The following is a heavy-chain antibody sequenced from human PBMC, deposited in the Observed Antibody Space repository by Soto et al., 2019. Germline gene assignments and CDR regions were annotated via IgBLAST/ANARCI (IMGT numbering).Heavy chain of an antibody. CDR1: GVSISENY. V-gene: IGHV4-59*08. Sequence: SETLSLTCDVSGVSISENYWSWIRQPPGKGLEWIGYIYYSGSTNYNPSLKSRVTISVDTSKNQFSLKLSSVTAADTAVYYCARHHDSWGQGTLVTVSS. J-gene: IGHJ4*02. CDR2: IYYSGST. CDR3: ARHHDS.